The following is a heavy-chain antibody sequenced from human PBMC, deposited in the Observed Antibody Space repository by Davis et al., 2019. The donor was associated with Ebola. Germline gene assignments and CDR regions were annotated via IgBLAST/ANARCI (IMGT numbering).Heavy chain of an antibody. CDR2: ISSSSSYI. CDR1: GFTFSRYS. Sequence: GGSLRLSCAASGFTFSRYSMNWVRQAPGKGLEWVSSISSSSSYIYYADSVKGRFTISRDNAKNSLYLQMNSLRAEDTAVYYCARAGRWGSSWYRWFDPWGQGTLVTVSS. V-gene: IGHV3-21*01. D-gene: IGHD6-13*01. J-gene: IGHJ5*02. CDR3: ARAGRWGSSWYRWFDP.